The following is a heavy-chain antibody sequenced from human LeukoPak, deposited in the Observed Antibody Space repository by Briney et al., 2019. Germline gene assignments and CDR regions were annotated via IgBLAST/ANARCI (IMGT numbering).Heavy chain of an antibody. CDR1: GGSISSSNW. CDR2: IYHSGST. Sequence: SETLSLTCAVSGGSISSSNWWSWVRQPPGKWLEWIGEIYHSGSTYYNPSLKSRVTISVDTSKNQFSLKLSSVTAADTAVYYCARVSSSWYQDWYFDLWGRGTLVTVSS. V-gene: IGHV4-4*02. D-gene: IGHD6-13*01. J-gene: IGHJ2*01. CDR3: ARVSSSWYQDWYFDL.